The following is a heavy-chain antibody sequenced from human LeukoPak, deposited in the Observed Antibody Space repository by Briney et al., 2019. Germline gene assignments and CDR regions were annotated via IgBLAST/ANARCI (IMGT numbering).Heavy chain of an antibody. CDR3: ARMYRGSGWGSLIDY. Sequence: PGGSLRLSCAASGFSFSSNEMNWVRQAPGKGLEWISYISRSGSVIYYAESVKGRFTISRDNARNSLFLQMNSLRADDTSVYYCARMYRGSGWGSLIDYWGQGTLVTVSS. CDR1: GFSFSSNE. J-gene: IGHJ4*02. CDR2: ISRSGSVI. D-gene: IGHD6-19*01. V-gene: IGHV3-48*03.